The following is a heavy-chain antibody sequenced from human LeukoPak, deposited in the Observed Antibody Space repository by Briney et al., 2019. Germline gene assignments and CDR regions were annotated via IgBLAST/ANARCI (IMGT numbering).Heavy chain of an antibody. V-gene: IGHV3-23*01. CDR1: GFPFSTYA. J-gene: IGHJ5*02. Sequence: GGSLRLSCAASGFPFSTYAMSWVRQAPGKGLEWVSSIRGSDGSTYYADSVKGRFAISRDNSKNALYLQMNSLRTEDTAVYYCTYMTTVFTVDLWGQGTLVTVSS. CDR2: IRGSDGST. D-gene: IGHD4-17*01. CDR3: TYMTTVFTVDL.